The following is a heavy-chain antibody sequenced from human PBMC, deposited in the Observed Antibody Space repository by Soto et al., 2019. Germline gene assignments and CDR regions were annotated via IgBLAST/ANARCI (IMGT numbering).Heavy chain of an antibody. V-gene: IGHV1-3*01. CDR1: GYTFTSYA. J-gene: IGHJ6*02. Sequence: ASVKVSCKASGYTFTSYAMHWVRQAPGQRLEWMGWINAGNGNTKYPQKFQGRVTITRDTSAGTAYMELSSLRSEDTAVYYCARGTGSGMDVWGQGTTVTVLL. CDR3: ARGTGSGMDV. CDR2: INAGNGNT. D-gene: IGHD3-10*01.